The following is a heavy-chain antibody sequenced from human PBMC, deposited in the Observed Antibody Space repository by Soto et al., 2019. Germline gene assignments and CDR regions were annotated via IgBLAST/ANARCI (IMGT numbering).Heavy chain of an antibody. D-gene: IGHD4-17*01. CDR1: GFTFSSYG. J-gene: IGHJ2*01. CDR3: ARGDGDYALYWYFDL. CDR2: IWYDGSNK. Sequence: QVQLVESGGGVVQHGRSLRLSCAASGFTFSSYGMHWVRQAPGKGLEWVAVIWYDGSNKYYADSVKGRFTISRDNSKNTLYLQMNSLRVEDTAVYYCARGDGDYALYWYFDLWGRGSLVTVSS. V-gene: IGHV3-33*01.